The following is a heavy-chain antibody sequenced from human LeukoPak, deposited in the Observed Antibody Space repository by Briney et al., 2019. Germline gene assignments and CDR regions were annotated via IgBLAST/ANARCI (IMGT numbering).Heavy chain of an antibody. CDR2: TSTNGGNT. CDR3: ARAVGSTWSFDY. Sequence: GGSMRLSCVASAFSDKSNYMSWVRQAPGKGLEYVSATSTNGGNTYYANSVKGRFTISRDNSKNMLYLQMGSLRAEDMAVYYCARAVGSTWSFDYWGQGTLVTVSS. D-gene: IGHD6-13*01. V-gene: IGHV3-64*01. J-gene: IGHJ4*02. CDR1: AFSDKSNY.